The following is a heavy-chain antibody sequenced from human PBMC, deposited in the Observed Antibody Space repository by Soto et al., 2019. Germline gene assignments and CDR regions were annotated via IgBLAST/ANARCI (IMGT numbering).Heavy chain of an antibody. V-gene: IGHV3-66*01. CDR2: IYSGGST. J-gene: IGHJ6*02. D-gene: IGHD6-19*01. CDR3: AREYSSGLYGMDV. CDR1: GFTVSSNY. Sequence: EVQLVESGGGLVQPGGSLRLSCAASGFTVSSNYMSWVRQAPGKGLEWVSVIYSGGSTYYADSVKGRFTISRDNSKNTLYLQMNSLRAEDTAVYYCAREYSSGLYGMDVWGHGTTVTVSS.